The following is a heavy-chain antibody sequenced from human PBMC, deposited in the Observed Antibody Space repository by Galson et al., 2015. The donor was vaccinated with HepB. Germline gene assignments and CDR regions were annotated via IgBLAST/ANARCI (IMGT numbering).Heavy chain of an antibody. Sequence: SLRLSCAASGFTFSSYSMNRVRQAPGKGLEWVSSISSSSSYIYYAVSVKGRFTISRDNAKNSLYLQMNSLRAEDTAVYYCARAPVSYYYGSGRGGMDVWGHGTTVTVSS. CDR3: ARAPVSYYYGSGRGGMDV. CDR2: ISSSSSYI. CDR1: GFTFSSYS. J-gene: IGHJ6*02. D-gene: IGHD3-10*01. V-gene: IGHV3-21*01.